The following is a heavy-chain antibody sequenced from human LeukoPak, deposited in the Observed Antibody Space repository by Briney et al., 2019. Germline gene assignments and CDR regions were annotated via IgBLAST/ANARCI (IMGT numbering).Heavy chain of an antibody. J-gene: IGHJ4*02. Sequence: GGSLRLSCAASGFTFSSYGMHWVRQAPGKGLEWVAFIRYDGSNKYYADSVKGRFTISRDNSKNTLYLQMNSLRAEDTAVYYCAKEAYSSSWYDFDYWAREPWSPSPQ. V-gene: IGHV3-30*02. CDR1: GFTFSSYG. D-gene: IGHD6-13*01. CDR2: IRYDGSNK. CDR3: AKEAYSSSWYDFDY.